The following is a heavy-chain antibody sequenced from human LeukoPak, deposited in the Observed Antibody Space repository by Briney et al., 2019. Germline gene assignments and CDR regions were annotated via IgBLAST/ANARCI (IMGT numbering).Heavy chain of an antibody. CDR3: ARIRRDCSVSRDT. D-gene: IGHD5-24*01. Sequence: SETLSLTCSVSGFSITSGYYRGWVRHPPGKGLELIGRIYHNGNTYFSPSLKPHLTIPLYTFKNQSSLDPSSVTHADTAFYYCARIRRDCSVSRDTWGQGILVTVSS. J-gene: IGHJ5*02. V-gene: IGHV4-38-2*02. CDR2: IYHNGNT. CDR1: GFSITSGYY.